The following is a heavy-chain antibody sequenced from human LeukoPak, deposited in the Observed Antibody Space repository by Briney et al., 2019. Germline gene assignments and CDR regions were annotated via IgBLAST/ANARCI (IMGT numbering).Heavy chain of an antibody. CDR3: ARGCSSTSCYTPEYFQH. CDR2: ISYDGSNK. Sequence: GGSLRLSCAASGFTFSSYAMHWVRQAPGKGLEWVAVISYDGSNKYYADSVKGRFTISRDNSKNTLYLQMNSLRAEDTAVYYCARGCSSTSCYTPEYFQHWGQGTLVTVSS. J-gene: IGHJ1*01. V-gene: IGHV3-30-3*01. D-gene: IGHD2-2*02. CDR1: GFTFSSYA.